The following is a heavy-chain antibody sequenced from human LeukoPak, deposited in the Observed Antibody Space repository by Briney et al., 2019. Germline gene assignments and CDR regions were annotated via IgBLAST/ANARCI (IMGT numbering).Heavy chain of an antibody. Sequence: GGSLRLSCAASGFTFSSYWMSWVRQAPGKGLEWVANIKQDGSEKYYVDSVKGRFTISRDNAKNSLYLQMNSLRAEDTAVYYCARDRYDFQSGYYYYMDVWGKGTTVTVSS. V-gene: IGHV3-7*01. D-gene: IGHD3-3*01. J-gene: IGHJ6*03. CDR3: ARDRYDFQSGYYYYMDV. CDR1: GFTFSSYW. CDR2: IKQDGSEK.